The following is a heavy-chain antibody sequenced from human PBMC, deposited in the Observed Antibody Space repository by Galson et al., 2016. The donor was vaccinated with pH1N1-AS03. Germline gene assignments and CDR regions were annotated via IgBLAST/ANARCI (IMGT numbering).Heavy chain of an antibody. CDR3: GKESSIWSYHFDN. V-gene: IGHV3-23*01. Sequence: SLRLSCAASGFMFSSYAMSWVRQAPGKGLEWVSAISGGSDGTEYADSVKGRFTISRDNSKNTLFLQMNSLRAEDTAVYYCGKESSIWSYHFDNRGQGILVTGSS. D-gene: IGHD6-13*01. J-gene: IGHJ4*02. CDR2: ISGGSDGT. CDR1: GFMFSSYA.